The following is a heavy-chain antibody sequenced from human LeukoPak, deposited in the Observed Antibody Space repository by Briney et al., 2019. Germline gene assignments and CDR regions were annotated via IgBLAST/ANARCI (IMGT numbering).Heavy chain of an antibody. V-gene: IGHV4-31*03. J-gene: IGHJ6*02. Sequence: PSQTLSLTCTVSGGSISSGGYYWSWIRQHPGKGLEWIGYIYYSGSTYYNPSLKSRVTIPVDTSKNQFSLKLSSVTAADAAVYYCARSKADYDILTGYPRYYYYGMDVWGQGTTVTVSS. CDR1: GGSISSGGYY. CDR2: IYYSGST. D-gene: IGHD3-9*01. CDR3: ARSKADYDILTGYPRYYYYGMDV.